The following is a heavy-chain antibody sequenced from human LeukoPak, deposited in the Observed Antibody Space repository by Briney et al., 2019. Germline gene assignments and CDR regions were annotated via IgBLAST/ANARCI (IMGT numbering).Heavy chain of an antibody. CDR3: AKGPWDYYDSSGPIDY. CDR1: GFTFSSYS. CDR2: IRYDGSNK. V-gene: IGHV3-30*02. Sequence: GGSLRLSCAASGFTFSSYSMNWVRQAPGKGLEWVAFIRYDGSNKYYADSVKGRFTISRDNSKNTLYLQMNSLRAEDTAVYYCAKGPWDYYDSSGPIDYWGQGTLVTVSS. J-gene: IGHJ4*02. D-gene: IGHD3-22*01.